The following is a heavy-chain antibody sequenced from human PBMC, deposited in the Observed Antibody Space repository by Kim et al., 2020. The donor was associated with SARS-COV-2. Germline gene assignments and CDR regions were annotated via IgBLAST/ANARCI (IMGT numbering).Heavy chain of an antibody. CDR2: ISYDGSNK. D-gene: IGHD1-1*01. J-gene: IGHJ6*02. Sequence: GGSLRLSCAASGFTFSRYGMHWVRQTPGKGLEWVAVISYDGSNKYYADSVKGRFTISRDNSKNTLYLQMNSLRAEDTAVYHCAKEYFRGTGLEYYYYYYGMDVWGQGTTVTVSS. CDR1: GFTFSRYG. CDR3: AKEYFRGTGLEYYYYYYGMDV. V-gene: IGHV3-30*18.